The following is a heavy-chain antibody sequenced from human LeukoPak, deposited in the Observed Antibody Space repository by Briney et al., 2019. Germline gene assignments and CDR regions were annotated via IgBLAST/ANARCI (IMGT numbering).Heavy chain of an antibody. CDR3: ARANFLYCSSSTCLFDY. J-gene: IGHJ4*02. CDR1: GYTFTDYY. Sequence: ASVKVSCKASGYTFTDYYMHWVRQAPGQGFERMGWTNPNDGDTNYAQKFQGRVTMTRDTSISTAHMEVSRLRSDDTAVYYCARANFLYCSSSTCLFDYWGQGTLVTVSS. D-gene: IGHD2-2*01. V-gene: IGHV1-2*02. CDR2: TNPNDGDT.